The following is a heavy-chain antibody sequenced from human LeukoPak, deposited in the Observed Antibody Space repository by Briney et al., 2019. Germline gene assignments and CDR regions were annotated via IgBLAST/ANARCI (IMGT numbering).Heavy chain of an antibody. D-gene: IGHD5-24*01. J-gene: IGHJ4*02. V-gene: IGHV3-23*01. Sequence: GGTLRLSCTASGFTFSIYGMSWVRQAPGKGLEWVSGISSSADTTSYADSVRGRFTISRDNSKSTLYLQMNSLRAEDTAVYYCAKAPGGDGYSYFDYWGQGTLVTVSS. CDR1: GFTFSIYG. CDR2: ISSSADTT. CDR3: AKAPGGDGYSYFDY.